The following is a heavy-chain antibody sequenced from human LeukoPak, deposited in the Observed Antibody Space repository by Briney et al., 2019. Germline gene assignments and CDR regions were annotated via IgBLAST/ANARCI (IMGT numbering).Heavy chain of an antibody. CDR2: IFDGGST. CDR1: GGSISTGSYY. D-gene: IGHD3-10*01. Sequence: SETLSLTCTVSGGSISTGSYYWGWIRQPPGKGLEWIGNIFDGGSTFYKPSLKSRVTMSVDTSKNQFSLNLTSVTAADTAVYYCARVSWFADRKWFDPWGQGTLVTVSS. J-gene: IGHJ5*02. CDR3: ARVSWFADRKWFDP. V-gene: IGHV4-39*07.